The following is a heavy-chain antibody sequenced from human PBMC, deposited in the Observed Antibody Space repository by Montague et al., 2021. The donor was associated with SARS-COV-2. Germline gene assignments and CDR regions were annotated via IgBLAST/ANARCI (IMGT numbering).Heavy chain of an antibody. V-gene: IGHV4-4*07. Sequence: SETLSLTCSVSGDSIGRYYWSWIRQSDGKGLEWIGRIYTGGYVNXNPALQSRVSMSVDTSKSQVSLNVTSVTAADTAVYYCARAIWHLDVWGRGILVTVSS. J-gene: IGHJ2*01. CDR1: GDSIGRYY. CDR3: ARAIWHLDV. CDR2: IYTGGYV.